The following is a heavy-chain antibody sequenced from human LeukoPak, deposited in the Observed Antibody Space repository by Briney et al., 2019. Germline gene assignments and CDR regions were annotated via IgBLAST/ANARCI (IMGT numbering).Heavy chain of an antibody. CDR3: AAYCSGGSCYSRYYYGMDV. CDR2: IVVGSGNT. Sequence: GTSVKVSCKASGFTFTSSAMQWVRQARGQRLEWIGWIVVGSGNTNYAQKFQERVTITRDMSTSTAYTELSSLRSEDTAVYYCAAYCSGGSCYSRYYYGMDVWGQGTTVTVSS. V-gene: IGHV1-58*02. J-gene: IGHJ6*02. D-gene: IGHD2-15*01. CDR1: GFTFTSSA.